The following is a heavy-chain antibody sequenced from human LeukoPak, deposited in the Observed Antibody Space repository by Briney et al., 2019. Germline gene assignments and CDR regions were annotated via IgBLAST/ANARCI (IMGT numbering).Heavy chain of an antibody. J-gene: IGHJ4*02. V-gene: IGHV4-34*01. CDR2: TSHSGST. CDR1: SYSIDNGYY. D-gene: IGHD2-15*01. CDR3: ARVERLGYEDY. Sequence: PSETLSLTCTVSSYSIDNGYYWSWIRQPPGKGLEWIGETSHSGSTNYNPSLESRVTISADTSKNQFSLKLASVTAADTAVYYCARVERLGYEDYWGQGTLVTVSS.